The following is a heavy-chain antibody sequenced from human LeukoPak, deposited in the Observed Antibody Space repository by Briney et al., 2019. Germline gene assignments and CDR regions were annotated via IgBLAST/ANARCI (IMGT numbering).Heavy chain of an antibody. D-gene: IGHD3-10*01. J-gene: IGHJ5*02. Sequence: GGSLRLSCAASGFTFSSYWMHWVRQAPGKGLVWVSRINTDGTNTFYADSVKGRFTISRDNAKNTLYLQMNSLRAEDTAMYYCARDFKVRGPWGQGTPVSVSS. CDR1: GFTFSSYW. V-gene: IGHV3-74*01. CDR3: ARDFKVRGP. CDR2: INTDGTNT.